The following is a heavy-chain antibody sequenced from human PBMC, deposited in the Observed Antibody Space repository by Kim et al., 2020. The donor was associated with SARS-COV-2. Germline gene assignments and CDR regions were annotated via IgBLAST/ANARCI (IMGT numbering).Heavy chain of an antibody. V-gene: IGHV3-23*01. CDR1: GFTFSSYA. J-gene: IGHJ6*02. CDR3: AKTVSLLWFGETDYGMDV. D-gene: IGHD3-10*01. Sequence: GGSLRLSCAASGFTFSSYAMSWVRQAPGKGLEWVSAISGSGGSTYYADSVKGRFTISRDNSKNTLYLQMNSLRAEDTAVYYCAKTVSLLWFGETDYGMDVWGQGTTVTVSS. CDR2: ISGSGGST.